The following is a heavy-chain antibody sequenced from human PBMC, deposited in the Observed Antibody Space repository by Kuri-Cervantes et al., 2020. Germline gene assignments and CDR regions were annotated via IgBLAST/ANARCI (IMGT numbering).Heavy chain of an antibody. D-gene: IGHD4-17*01. CDR2: IGAYNGNT. CDR3: ARDPPMTTVTPYYYYYGMDV. Sequence: ASVKVSCKASGYTFTSYGISWVRQAPGQGLEWMGWIGAYNGNTNYAQKLQGRVTMTTDTSTSTAYMELRSLRSDDTAVYYCARDPPMTTVTPYYYYYGMDVWGQGTTVTVSS. V-gene: IGHV1-18*01. J-gene: IGHJ6*02. CDR1: GYTFTSYG.